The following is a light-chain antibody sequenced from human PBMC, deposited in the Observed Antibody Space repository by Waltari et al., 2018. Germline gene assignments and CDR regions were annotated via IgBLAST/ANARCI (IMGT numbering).Light chain of an antibody. CDR1: TRDVGGSIY. CDR3: SAYTSTSTHVV. Sequence: QSALTQPASVSRSPGQSITLPCTGTTRDVGGSIYVSSYQQHPGKVPKLMIYDVTRRPAGVSKLFSGSKSGNTASLTICWLRAEDEADYYCSAYTSTSTHVVFGGGTKLTVL. J-gene: IGLJ2*01. V-gene: IGLV2-14*01. CDR2: DVT.